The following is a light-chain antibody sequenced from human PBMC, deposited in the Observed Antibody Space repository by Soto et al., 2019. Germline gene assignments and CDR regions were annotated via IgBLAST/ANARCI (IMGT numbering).Light chain of an antibody. V-gene: IGKV3-15*01. J-gene: IGKJ1*01. CDR3: QQYDNWHWT. CDR2: STS. CDR1: QSVSTN. Sequence: VVMTQSPATLSVSPGERVALSCRASQSVSTNLAWYQQKPGQAPRLLIYSTSTRATGIPVRFSGSGSGTEFTLTISSLQSEDFAVYYCQQYDNWHWTFGQGTKVEIK.